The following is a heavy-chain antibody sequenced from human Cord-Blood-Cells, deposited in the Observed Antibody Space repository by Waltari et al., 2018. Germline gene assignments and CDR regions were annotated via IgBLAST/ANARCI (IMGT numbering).Heavy chain of an antibody. Sequence: QGQLEHSGADVKKPGDSVKVSCKAPGCTFTSYDITWRRQATGQGLEWMGWMNTNSGNTGYAQKFQGRVTITRNTSINTAYMELSSLRSEDTAVYYCARDPAVGATAFDIWGQGTMVTVSS. CDR3: ARDPAVGATAFDI. D-gene: IGHD1-26*01. V-gene: IGHV1-8*03. CDR2: MNTNSGNT. J-gene: IGHJ3*02. CDR1: GCTFTSYD.